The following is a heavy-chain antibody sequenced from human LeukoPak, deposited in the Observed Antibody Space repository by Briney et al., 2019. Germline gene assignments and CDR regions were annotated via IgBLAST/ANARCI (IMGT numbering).Heavy chain of an antibody. J-gene: IGHJ4*02. CDR1: GVSIGSSRYF. CDR3: ARDHGSGSYFVGLLGYFDY. V-gene: IGHV4-39*07. D-gene: IGHD3-10*01. CDR2: IYSNGNT. Sequence: SETLSFTCTVSGVSIGSSRYFWGWVRQPPGKGLEWISTIYSNGNTYYNPSLKSRVTISLDMSNNRVSLRLSSVSAADTAVYYCARDHGSGSYFVGLLGYFDYWGQGTLVTVSS.